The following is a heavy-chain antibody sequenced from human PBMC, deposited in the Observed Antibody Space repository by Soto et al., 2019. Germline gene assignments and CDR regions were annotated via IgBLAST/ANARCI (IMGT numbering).Heavy chain of an antibody. CDR3: ARGYCSGGSCKGYYFDY. Sequence: SETLSLTCAVYGGSFSGYYWSWIRQPPGKGLEWIGEINHSGSTNYNPSLKSRVTISVDTSKNQFSLKLSSVTAADTAVYYCARGYCSGGSCKGYYFDYWGQGTLVTVSS. CDR2: INHSGST. V-gene: IGHV4-34*01. D-gene: IGHD2-15*01. CDR1: GGSFSGYY. J-gene: IGHJ4*02.